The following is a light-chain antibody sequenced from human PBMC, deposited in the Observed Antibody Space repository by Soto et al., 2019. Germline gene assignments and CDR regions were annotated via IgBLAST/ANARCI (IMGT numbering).Light chain of an antibody. J-gene: IGKJ1*01. CDR1: QSVSSS. Sequence: EIVFTQSPGTLSLSPGERATLCCRASQSVSSSLAWYQQKPGQAPRLLIYGASSRATGIPDRFSGSGSGPDFTLTISRLEPEDFAVYFCQHYGSSRTFGQGTKVDIK. CDR2: GAS. CDR3: QHYGSSRT. V-gene: IGKV3-20*01.